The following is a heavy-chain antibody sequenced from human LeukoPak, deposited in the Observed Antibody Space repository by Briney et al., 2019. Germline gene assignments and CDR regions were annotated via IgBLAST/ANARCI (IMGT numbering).Heavy chain of an antibody. D-gene: IGHD6-19*01. CDR2: INSDGSST. Sequence: PGGSLRLSCAASGLPFSSHWMHWVRQAPGKRLVWVSRINSDGSSTTYADSMKGRFPISRENAKNTLYLQMNSLRAEDTAVYYCARVLAVAGTGAFDMWGQGTMVTVSS. CDR3: ARVLAVAGTGAFDM. J-gene: IGHJ3*02. CDR1: GLPFSSHW. V-gene: IGHV3-74*03.